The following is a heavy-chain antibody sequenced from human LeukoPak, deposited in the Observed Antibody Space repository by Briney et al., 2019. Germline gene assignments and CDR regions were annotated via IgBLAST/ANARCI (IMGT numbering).Heavy chain of an antibody. CDR1: GGSVSSGSYY. V-gene: IGHV4-61*01. CDR3: ARTSYVSGLDY. J-gene: IGHJ4*02. D-gene: IGHD3-16*01. Sequence: SETLSLTCTVSGGSVSSGSYYWSWIWQPPGKGLEWIGYIYYSGSTNYNPSLKSRVTISVDTSENQFSLKLSSVTGADTAVYYCARTSYVSGLDYWGQGTLVTVSS. CDR2: IYYSGST.